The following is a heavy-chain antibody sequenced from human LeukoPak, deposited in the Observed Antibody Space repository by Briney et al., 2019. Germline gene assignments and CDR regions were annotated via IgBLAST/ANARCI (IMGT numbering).Heavy chain of an antibody. D-gene: IGHD6-19*01. Sequence: ASVKVCCKASGYTFTGYYMHWVRQAPGQGLEWMGRINPNSGGTNYAQKFQGRATMTRDTSISTAYMELSRLRSDDTAVYYCARRTGSGWFYYWGQGTLVTVSS. CDR1: GYTFTGYY. V-gene: IGHV1-2*06. J-gene: IGHJ4*02. CDR3: ARRTGSGWFYY. CDR2: INPNSGGT.